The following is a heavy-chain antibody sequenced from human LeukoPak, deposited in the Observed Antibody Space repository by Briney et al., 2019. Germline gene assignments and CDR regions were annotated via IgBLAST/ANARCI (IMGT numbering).Heavy chain of an antibody. CDR3: ARHFWVRAYGDYGEGSDY. D-gene: IGHD4-17*01. CDR1: RYNFTSYW. J-gene: IGHJ4*02. CDR2: IYPGDSDT. V-gene: IGHV5-51*01. Sequence: GESLKIYCKGSRYNFTSYWIGWVRQMPGKVLERMGIIYPGDSDTRYSSSFQGQVTISADKSIITAYLQWSSLKASDTAMYYCARHFWVRAYGDYGEGSDYWGQGTLVTVSS.